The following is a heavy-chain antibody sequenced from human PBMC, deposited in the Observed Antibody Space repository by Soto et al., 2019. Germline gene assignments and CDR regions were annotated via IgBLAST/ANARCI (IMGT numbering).Heavy chain of an antibody. CDR3: AKDLDIVVVVAATGIDY. D-gene: IGHD2-15*01. CDR2: ISGSGGST. V-gene: IGHV3-23*01. Sequence: GGSLRLSCAASGFTFSSYAMSWVRQAPGKGLEWVSAISGSGGSTYYADSVKGRFTISRDNSKNTLYLQMNSLRAEDTAVYYCAKDLDIVVVVAATGIDYWGQGTLVTVSS. J-gene: IGHJ4*02. CDR1: GFTFSSYA.